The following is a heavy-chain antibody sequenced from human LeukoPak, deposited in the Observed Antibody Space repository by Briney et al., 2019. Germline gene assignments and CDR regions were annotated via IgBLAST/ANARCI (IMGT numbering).Heavy chain of an antibody. CDR2: IIPIFGTA. CDR3: XXXXXXXXXIVDPLSGAFDI. Sequence: SVKVSCKASGGTFSSYAISWVRQAPGQGLEWMGGIIPIFGTANYAQKFQGRVTMTTDTSTSTAYMELRSLRSDDTAVYYCXXXXXXXXXIVDPLSGAFDIWGQGTMVTVSS. V-gene: IGHV1-69*05. J-gene: IGHJ3*02. CDR1: GGTFSSYA. D-gene: IGHD3-22*01.